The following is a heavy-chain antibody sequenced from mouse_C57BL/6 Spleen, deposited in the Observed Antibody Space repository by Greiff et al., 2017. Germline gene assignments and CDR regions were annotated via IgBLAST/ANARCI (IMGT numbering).Heavy chain of an antibody. V-gene: IGHV1-80*01. Sequence: VQLQQSGAELVKPGASVKISCKASGYAFSSYWMNWVKQRPGKGLEWIGQIYPGDGDTNYNGKFKGKATLTADKSSSTAYMQLSSLTSEDSAVYFCARGVYSNYEYFDYWGQGTTLTVSS. CDR3: ARGVYSNYEYFDY. J-gene: IGHJ2*01. CDR2: IYPGDGDT. D-gene: IGHD2-5*01. CDR1: GYAFSSYW.